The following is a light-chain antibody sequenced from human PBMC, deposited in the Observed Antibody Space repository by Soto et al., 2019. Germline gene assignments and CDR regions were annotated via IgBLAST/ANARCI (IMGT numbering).Light chain of an antibody. V-gene: IGKV3-20*01. J-gene: IGKJ2*01. Sequence: VLTQSPGTLSLSPGERATLSCRASQTVNSNYLAWYQQKPGQAPRLLISGASSRATGIPDRFSGSGSGTDFTLTISRLEPADFAVYYCQQYGSSISYTFGQGTKLEIK. CDR2: GAS. CDR3: QQYGSSISYT. CDR1: QTVNSNY.